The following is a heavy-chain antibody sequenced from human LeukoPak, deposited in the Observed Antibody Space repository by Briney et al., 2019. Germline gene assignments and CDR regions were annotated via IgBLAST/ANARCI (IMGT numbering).Heavy chain of an antibody. CDR2: MNPNSGNT. J-gene: IGHJ4*02. V-gene: IGHV1-8*03. D-gene: IGHD6-13*01. CDR3: ARGPRSSWYYFDY. CDR1: GYTFTSYD. Sequence: ASVKVSCKASGYTFTSYDINWVRQATGQGLEWMGWMNPNSGNTGYAQKFQGRVTTTRNTSISTAYMELSSLRSEDTAVYYRARGPRSSWYYFDYWGQGTLVTVSS.